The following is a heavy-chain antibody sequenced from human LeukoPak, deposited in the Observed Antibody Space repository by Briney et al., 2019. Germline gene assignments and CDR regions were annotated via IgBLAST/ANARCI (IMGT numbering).Heavy chain of an antibody. Sequence: GGSLRLSCAASGFTFSSYWMSWVRQAPGKGLEWVANIKQVGSEKYFLDSVKGRFTISRDNAKNSLYLQMNSLRAEDTAVYYCARSIVLGGDFFSSGWHNYGMDVWGQGTTVTVSS. J-gene: IGHJ6*02. V-gene: IGHV3-7*02. CDR2: IKQVGSEK. CDR1: GFTFSSYW. CDR3: ARSIVLGGDFFSSGWHNYGMDV. D-gene: IGHD2-21*02.